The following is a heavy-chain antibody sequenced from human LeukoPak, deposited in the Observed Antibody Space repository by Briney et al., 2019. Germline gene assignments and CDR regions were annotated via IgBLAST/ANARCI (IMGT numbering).Heavy chain of an antibody. D-gene: IGHD5-12*01. V-gene: IGHV4-4*07. CDR2: IYSTGTT. CDR3: AREARSGYEGFWSDP. Sequence: SETLSLTCTVSGGSMNQYYWSWIRQPAGKGLEWIGRIYSTGTTYYKPSLKSRVTISVDTSHNQFFLKLNSVTAADTAVYYCAREARSGYEGFWSDPWGQGTVVTVSS. CDR1: GGSMNQYY. J-gene: IGHJ5*02.